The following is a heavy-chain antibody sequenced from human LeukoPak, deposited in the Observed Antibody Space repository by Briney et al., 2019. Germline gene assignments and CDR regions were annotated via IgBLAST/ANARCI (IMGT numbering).Heavy chain of an antibody. D-gene: IGHD2-21*02. J-gene: IGHJ6*03. V-gene: IGHV3-48*04. CDR2: ISSSSSTI. Sequence: GGSLRLSCAASGFTFSSYSMNWVRQAPGEGLEWVSYISSSSSTIYYADSVKGRFTISRDNAKNSLYLQMNSLRAEDTAVYYCARNGAYCGGDCFSYYYYYMDVWGKGTTVTVSS. CDR3: ARNGAYCGGDCFSYYYYYMDV. CDR1: GFTFSSYS.